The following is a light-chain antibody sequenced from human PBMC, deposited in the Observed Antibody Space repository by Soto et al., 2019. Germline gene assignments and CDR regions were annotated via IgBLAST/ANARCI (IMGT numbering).Light chain of an antibody. V-gene: IGKV3-20*01. CDR1: QSVSSGY. Sequence: EIVLTQSPGTLSLSPGERATLSCRASQSVSSGYFAWYQQKPGQPPRLLIFGASSRATGIPDRFSGSGSGTDFNLTINRLEPEDFDVYYCQKYVSLPLVTFGQGTKVEIK. CDR2: GAS. J-gene: IGKJ1*01. CDR3: QKYVSLPLVT.